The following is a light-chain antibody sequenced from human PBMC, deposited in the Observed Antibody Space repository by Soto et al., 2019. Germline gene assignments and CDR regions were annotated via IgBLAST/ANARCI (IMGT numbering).Light chain of an antibody. CDR3: ATWDSGISAGAV. V-gene: IGLV1-51*01. CDR1: SSDIGNNH. Sequence: QSVLTQPPSVSAAPGQKVTISCSGTSSDIGNNHVSWYQQLPGTAPRLLIYDNNKRPSGIPDRFSGSKSGTSATLGISGLQTGDEADYYCATWDSGISAGAVFGGGTKLTVL. CDR2: DNN. J-gene: IGLJ2*01.